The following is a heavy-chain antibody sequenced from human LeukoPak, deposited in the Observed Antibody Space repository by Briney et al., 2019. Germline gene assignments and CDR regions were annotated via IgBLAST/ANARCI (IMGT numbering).Heavy chain of an antibody. D-gene: IGHD3-3*01. J-gene: IGHJ3*02. Sequence: SEALSLTCTVSGGSISSSSYYWGWIRQPPGKGLEWIGSIYYSGSTYYNPSLKSRVTISVDTSKNQFSLKLSSVTAADTAVYYCARRWGFGVVIMLDAFDIWGQGTMVTVSS. CDR1: GGSISSSSYY. V-gene: IGHV4-39*07. CDR3: ARRWGFGVVIMLDAFDI. CDR2: IYYSGST.